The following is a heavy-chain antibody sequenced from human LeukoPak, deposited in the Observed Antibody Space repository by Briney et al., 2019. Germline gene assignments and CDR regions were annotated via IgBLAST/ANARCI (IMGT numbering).Heavy chain of an antibody. CDR3: ARELYCSGGSCHSRDAFDI. Sequence: PSQTLSLTCTVSGGSISSGGYYWSWIRQPPGKGLEWIGYIYYSGSTYYNPSLKSRVTISVDTSKNQFSLKLSSVTAADTAVYYCARELYCSGGSCHSRDAFDIWGQGTMVTVSS. CDR1: GGSISSGGYY. D-gene: IGHD2-15*01. V-gene: IGHV4-31*03. J-gene: IGHJ3*02. CDR2: IYYSGST.